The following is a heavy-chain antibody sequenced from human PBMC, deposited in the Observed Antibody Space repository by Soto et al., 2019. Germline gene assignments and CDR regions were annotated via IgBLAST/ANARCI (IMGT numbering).Heavy chain of an antibody. CDR1: GGSFSGYY. J-gene: IGHJ5*02. CDR2: XNXXXSX. D-gene: IGHD6-19*01. V-gene: IGHV4-34*01. CDR3: ARDHSSGGYGNWFDP. Sequence: SETLSLTCAVYGGSFSGYYWSWIRQPPGKGLEWIXEXNXXXSXNXXXSXXXXVTISVDTSKNQFSLKLSSVTAADTAVYYCARDHSSGGYGNWFDPWGQGTLVTVSS.